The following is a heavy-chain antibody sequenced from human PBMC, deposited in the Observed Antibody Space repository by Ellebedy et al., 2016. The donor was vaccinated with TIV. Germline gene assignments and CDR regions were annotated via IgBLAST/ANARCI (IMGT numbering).Heavy chain of an antibody. CDR1: GDSVSKTGAA. CDR3: AKRLWEGHTGIGICPLDY. Sequence: SQTLSLTCAISGDSVSKTGAAWNWVRQSPSRGLEWLGRTYYRSEWRSDYAVSMKGRITINADASKNQFTLQLSSVTPEDTAIYYCAKRLWEGHTGIGICPLDYWGQGTLVTVSS. V-gene: IGHV6-1*01. J-gene: IGHJ4*02. CDR2: TYYRSEWRS. D-gene: IGHD2-8*02.